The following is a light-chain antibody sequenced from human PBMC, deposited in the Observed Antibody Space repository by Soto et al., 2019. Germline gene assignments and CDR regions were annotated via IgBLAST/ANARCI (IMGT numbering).Light chain of an antibody. CDR2: DDS. Sequence: SYELTQPPSVSVAPGQTARITCGGNNIGSKSVHWYQQKPGQAPVLVVYDDSDRPSGIPERFSASKSATSASLAISGLRSDDEADYYCGAWDDSLSGWVFGGGTKLTVL. J-gene: IGLJ3*02. V-gene: IGLV3-21*02. CDR1: NIGSKS. CDR3: GAWDDSLSGWV.